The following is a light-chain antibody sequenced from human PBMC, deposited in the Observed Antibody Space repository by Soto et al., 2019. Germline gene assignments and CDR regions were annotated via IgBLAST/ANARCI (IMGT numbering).Light chain of an antibody. CDR3: SSYTSSSTL. CDR1: SSDVGSYNY. CDR2: EVS. Sequence: QSALTQPASVPGSPGQLITISCTGTSSDVGSYNYVSWYQQHPGKAPKLMIYEVSDRPSGISSRFSGSKSGNTASLTISGLQTEDEADYYCSSYTSSSTLFGTGTKVTVL. J-gene: IGLJ1*01. V-gene: IGLV2-14*01.